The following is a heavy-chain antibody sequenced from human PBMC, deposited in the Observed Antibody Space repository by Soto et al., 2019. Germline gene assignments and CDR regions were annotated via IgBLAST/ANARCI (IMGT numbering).Heavy chain of an antibody. J-gene: IGHJ6*02. CDR3: ARRGLSGMVVAALDV. CDR1: GYSFTSYW. CDR2: IDPSDSYT. D-gene: IGHD2-15*01. V-gene: IGHV5-10-1*01. Sequence: PGESPKISCRGSGYSFTSYWISWVRQMPGKGLEWMGRIDPSDSYTNYSPSFQGHVTISADESISTAYLQWSSLKASDTAMYYCARRGLSGMVVAALDVWGQGATVTVSS.